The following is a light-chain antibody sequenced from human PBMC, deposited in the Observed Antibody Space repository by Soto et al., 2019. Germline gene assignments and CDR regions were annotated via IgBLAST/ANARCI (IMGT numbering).Light chain of an antibody. V-gene: IGLV2-14*03. Sequence: QSALAQPASVSGSPGQSIIISCTGSISDVGGYNFVSWYQQHPGQVPKLLIYDVSNRPSGVSSRFSGSKSGNTASLTISALQADDEADYFCSSYTSLTNSDVLFGAGTKLTVL. J-gene: IGLJ2*01. CDR1: ISDVGGYNF. CDR3: SSYTSLTNSDVL. CDR2: DVS.